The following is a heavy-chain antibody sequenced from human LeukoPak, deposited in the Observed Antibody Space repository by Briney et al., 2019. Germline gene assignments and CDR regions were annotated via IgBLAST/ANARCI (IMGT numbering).Heavy chain of an antibody. J-gene: IGHJ4*02. Sequence: SETLSLTCAVYGGSFSGYYWGRIRQPPGKGLEWIGSIYYSGSTYYNPSLKSRVTISVDTSKNQFSLKLSSVTAADTAVYYCARTWRYSSSWYWGQGTLVTVSS. V-gene: IGHV4-34*01. CDR2: IYYSGST. CDR1: GGSFSGYY. CDR3: ARTWRYSSSWY. D-gene: IGHD6-6*01.